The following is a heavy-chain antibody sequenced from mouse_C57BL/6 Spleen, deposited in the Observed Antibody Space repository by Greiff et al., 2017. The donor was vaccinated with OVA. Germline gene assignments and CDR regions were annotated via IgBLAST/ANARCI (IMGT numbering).Heavy chain of an antibody. J-gene: IGHJ3*01. V-gene: IGHV3-6*01. Sequence: VQLQESGPGLVKPSQSLSLTCSVTGYSITSGYYWNWIRQFPGNKLEWMGYISYDGSNNYNPSLKNRISITRDTSKNQFFLKLNSVTTEDTATYYCARDPDSSGYWFAYWGQGTLVTVSA. CDR2: ISYDGSN. CDR1: GYSITSGYY. CDR3: ARDPDSSGYWFAY. D-gene: IGHD3-2*02.